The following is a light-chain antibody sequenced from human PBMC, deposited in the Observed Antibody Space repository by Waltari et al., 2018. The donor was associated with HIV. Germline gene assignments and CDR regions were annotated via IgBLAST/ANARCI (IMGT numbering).Light chain of an antibody. CDR1: NRAVRCSNS. Sequence: QSALTQPSSVSGSPGQSPTLPCSGTNRAVRCSNSVSHYQPHPGKAPKLIIFDVSHRPSGMSNRFSGSKSGNTASLTISGLQAEDEADYYCSSYTRSTTLDAVFGTGTKVSVL. CDR3: SSYTRSTTLDAV. CDR2: DVS. J-gene: IGLJ1*01. V-gene: IGLV2-14*03.